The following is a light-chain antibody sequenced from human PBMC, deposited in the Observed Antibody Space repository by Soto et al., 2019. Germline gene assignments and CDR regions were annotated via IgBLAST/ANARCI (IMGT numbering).Light chain of an antibody. Sequence: QSALTQPRSVSGSPGQSVTISCTGTSSDVGGYNYVSWYQQHPGKAPKLMIYDVSKRPSGVPDRFSGSKSGNTASLTISGLQAEDEADYYCCSYAGSYTCFGTGTKLTVL. CDR3: CSYAGSYTC. CDR2: DVS. J-gene: IGLJ1*01. CDR1: SSDVGGYNY. V-gene: IGLV2-11*01.